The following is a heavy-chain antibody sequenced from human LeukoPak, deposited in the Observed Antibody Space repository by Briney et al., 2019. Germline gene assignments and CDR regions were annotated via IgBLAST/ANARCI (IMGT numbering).Heavy chain of an antibody. J-gene: IGHJ4*02. Sequence: SETLSLTCTVSGGSISSSYYWGWIRQPPGKGLEWIGSIYYSGSTYYNPSLKSRVTISVDTSKNQFSLKLSSVTAADTAVYYCARLDSGYYFDYWGQGTLVTVSS. CDR1: GGSISSSYY. CDR2: IYYSGST. CDR3: ARLDSGYYFDY. D-gene: IGHD3-10*01. V-gene: IGHV4-39*01.